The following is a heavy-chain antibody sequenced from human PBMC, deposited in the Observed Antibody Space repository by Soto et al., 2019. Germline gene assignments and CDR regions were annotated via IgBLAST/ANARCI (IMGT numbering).Heavy chain of an antibody. V-gene: IGHV4-39*01. CDR2: IYYSGST. J-gene: IGHJ6*03. CDR3: ARQNAGTFYYYYYMDV. Sequence: SESLCITCTVSDSFISSSSYYLSWIRQPPGKGREWSGRIYYSGSTYYKPSLKSRVTISVDTSKHQFSLKLSSVTAADTAVYYCARQNAGTFYYYYYMDVWGKGTTVTVSS. CDR1: DSFISSSSYY. D-gene: IGHD1-7*01.